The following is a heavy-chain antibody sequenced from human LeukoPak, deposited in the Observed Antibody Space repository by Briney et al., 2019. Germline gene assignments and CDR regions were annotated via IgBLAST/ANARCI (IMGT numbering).Heavy chain of an antibody. D-gene: IGHD1-26*01. V-gene: IGHV1-69*13. J-gene: IGHJ4*02. Sequence: VASVKVSCKASGGTFSSYAISWVRPAPGQGLEWMGGIIPIFGTANYAQKFQGRVTITADESTSTAYMELSSLRSEDTAVYYCARGIGYYFDYWGQGTLVTVSS. CDR2: IIPIFGTA. CDR3: ARGIGYYFDY. CDR1: GGTFSSYA.